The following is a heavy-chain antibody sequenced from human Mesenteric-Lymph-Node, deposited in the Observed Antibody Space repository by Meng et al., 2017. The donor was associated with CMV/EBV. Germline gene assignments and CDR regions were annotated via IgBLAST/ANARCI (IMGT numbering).Heavy chain of an antibody. CDR3: ARDGDYYDSSGYNPFDY. Sequence: LQLQESGQGLVKPSETPSLTCTVSGGSISSSSYYWGWIRQPPGKGLEWIGSIYYSGSTYYNPSLKSRVTISVDTSKNQFSLKLSSVTAADTAVYYCARDGDYYDSSGYNPFDYWGQGTLVTVSS. CDR2: IYYSGST. D-gene: IGHD3-22*01. V-gene: IGHV4-39*07. J-gene: IGHJ4*02. CDR1: GGSISSSSYY.